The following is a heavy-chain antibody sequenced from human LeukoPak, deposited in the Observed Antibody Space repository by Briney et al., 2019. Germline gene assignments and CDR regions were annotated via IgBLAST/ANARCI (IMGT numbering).Heavy chain of an antibody. V-gene: IGHV3-21*04. Sequence: GGSLRLSCAASGFTFSSYSMNWVRQAPGKGLEWVSSISSSSSYIYYADSVKGRFTISRDNAKNSLYLQMNSLRAEDTALYYCAKDLSRGSGWAGGGNDYWGQGTLVTVSS. D-gene: IGHD6-19*01. CDR1: GFTFSSYS. CDR3: AKDLSRGSGWAGGGNDY. J-gene: IGHJ4*02. CDR2: ISSSSSYI.